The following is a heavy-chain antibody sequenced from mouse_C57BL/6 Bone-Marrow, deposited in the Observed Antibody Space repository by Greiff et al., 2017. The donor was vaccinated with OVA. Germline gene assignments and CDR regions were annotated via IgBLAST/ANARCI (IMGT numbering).Heavy chain of an antibody. CDR1: GYTFTSYW. D-gene: IGHD5-5*01. CDR3: AREAIYLTWFAY. Sequence: VQLKQPGAELVMPGASVKLSCKASGYTFTSYWMHWVKQRPGQGLEWIGEIDPSDSYTNYNQKFKGKSTLTVDKSSSTAYMQLSSLTSEDSAVYYCAREAIYLTWFAYWGQGTLVTVSA. J-gene: IGHJ3*01. CDR2: IDPSDSYT. V-gene: IGHV1-69*01.